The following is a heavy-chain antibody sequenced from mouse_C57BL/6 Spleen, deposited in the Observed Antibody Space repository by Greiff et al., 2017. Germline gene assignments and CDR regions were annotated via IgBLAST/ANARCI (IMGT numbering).Heavy chain of an antibody. D-gene: IGHD1-1*01. CDR1: GYTFTDYE. CDR3: TRPGSSHYYAMDY. J-gene: IGHJ4*01. V-gene: IGHV1-15*01. CDR2: IDPETGGT. Sequence: VQLQQSGAELVRPGASVTLSCKASGYTFTDYEMHWVKQTPVHGLEWIGAIDPETGGTAYNQKFKGKAILTADKSSSTAYMELRSLTSEDSAVYYCTRPGSSHYYAMDYWGQGTSVTVSS.